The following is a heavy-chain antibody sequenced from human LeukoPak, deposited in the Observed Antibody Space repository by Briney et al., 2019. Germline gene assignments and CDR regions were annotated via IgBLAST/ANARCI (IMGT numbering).Heavy chain of an antibody. D-gene: IGHD3-9*01. CDR1: GGTFSSYA. V-gene: IGHV1-69*01. J-gene: IGHJ4*02. CDR2: IIPIFGTA. Sequence: SVKVSCKASGGTFSSYAISWVRQAPGQGLEWMGGIIPIFGTANYAQKFQGRVTITADESTSTAYMELSSLRSEDTAVYYCATGYDILTGFGYWGQGALVTVSS. CDR3: ATGYDILTGFGY.